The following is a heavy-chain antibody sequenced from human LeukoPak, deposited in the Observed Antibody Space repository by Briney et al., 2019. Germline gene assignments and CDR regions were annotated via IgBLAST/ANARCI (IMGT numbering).Heavy chain of an antibody. CDR3: ARSPYSIGADY. D-gene: IGHD6-19*01. Sequence: SETLFLTCTVSGGSISGFHWTWIRQPAGKGLEWIGRIYSSGTINQNPSLKSRLTMSVDTSKNQFSLKLTSVTAADTAVYYCARSPYSIGADYWGQGTLVTVSS. CDR1: GGSISGFH. V-gene: IGHV4-4*07. CDR2: IYSSGTI. J-gene: IGHJ4*02.